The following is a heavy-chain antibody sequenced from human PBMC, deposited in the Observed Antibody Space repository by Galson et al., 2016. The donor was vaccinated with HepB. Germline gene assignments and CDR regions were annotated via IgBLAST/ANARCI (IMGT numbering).Heavy chain of an antibody. D-gene: IGHD1-1*01. CDR2: IDEDGSET. J-gene: IGHJ4*02. Sequence: SLRLSCAASGLIFSYDWMHWVRQTEGRGLTYIAHIDEDGSETSYADSAKGRFTISRDNAMDTVYLQMDRLRADDTGVYFCAKGRPEGTGTLDSWGQGTQVTVSS. CDR3: AKGRPEGTGTLDS. V-gene: IGHV3-74*01. CDR1: GLIFSYDW.